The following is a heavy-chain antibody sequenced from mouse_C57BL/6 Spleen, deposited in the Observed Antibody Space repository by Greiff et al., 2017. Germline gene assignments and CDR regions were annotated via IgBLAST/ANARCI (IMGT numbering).Heavy chain of an antibody. CDR1: GYTFTDYY. V-gene: IGHV1-76*01. CDR2: IYPGSGNT. Sequence: VQLQQSGAELVRPGASVKLSCKASGYTFTDYYITWVKQRPGQGLEWIARIYPGSGNTYYNEKFKGKATLTAEKSSSTAYMQLSSLTSEDSAVYFCAMTGNYASGAMDYWGQGTSVTVSS. CDR3: AMTGNYASGAMDY. D-gene: IGHD2-1*01. J-gene: IGHJ4*01.